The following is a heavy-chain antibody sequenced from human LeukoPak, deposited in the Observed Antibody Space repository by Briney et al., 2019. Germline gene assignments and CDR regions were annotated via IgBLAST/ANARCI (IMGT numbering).Heavy chain of an antibody. J-gene: IGHJ6*03. V-gene: IGHV4-34*01. CDR1: GGSFSGYY. D-gene: IGHD3-10*01. Sequence: SETLSLTCAVYGGSFSGYYWSWIRQPPGKGLEWIGEINHSGSTNYNPSLKSRVTISVDTSKNQFSLKLSSVTAADTAVYYCARLWSHYRGPYYYYYMDVWGKGTTVTVSS. CDR2: INHSGST. CDR3: ARLWSHYRGPYYYYYMDV.